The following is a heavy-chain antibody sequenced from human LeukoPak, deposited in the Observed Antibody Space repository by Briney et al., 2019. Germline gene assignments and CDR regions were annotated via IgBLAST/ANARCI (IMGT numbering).Heavy chain of an antibody. CDR3: AKRPGFPYYYYGMDV. CDR2: ISCSGGST. Sequence: PGGSLRLSCAASGXTFSSYAMSWVRQAPGKGLEWVSAISCSGGSTYYADSVKGRFTISRDNSKNTLYLQMNSLRAEDTAVYYCAKRPGFPYYYYGMDVWGQGTTVTVSS. J-gene: IGHJ6*02. V-gene: IGHV3-23*01. CDR1: GXTFSSYA. D-gene: IGHD1-14*01.